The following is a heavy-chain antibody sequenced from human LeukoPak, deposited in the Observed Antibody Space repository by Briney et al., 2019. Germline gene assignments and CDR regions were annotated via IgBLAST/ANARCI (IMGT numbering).Heavy chain of an antibody. V-gene: IGHV1-46*01. CDR2: INPSGGST. J-gene: IGHJ5*02. CDR3: ARDGTSGGYGDSEDWFDP. D-gene: IGHD4-17*01. Sequence: GASVKVSCKASGYTFTSYYMHWVRQAPGQGLEWMGIINPSGGSTSYAQKFQGRVTMTRDTSTSTVYMELSSLRSEDTAVYYCARDGTSGGYGDSEDWFDPWGQGTLVTVFS. CDR1: GYTFTSYY.